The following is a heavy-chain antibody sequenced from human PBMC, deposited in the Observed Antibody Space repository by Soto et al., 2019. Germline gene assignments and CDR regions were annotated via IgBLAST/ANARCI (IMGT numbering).Heavy chain of an antibody. J-gene: IGHJ4*02. V-gene: IGHV3-74*01. CDR3: ARGPPSSSASCYLNY. D-gene: IGHD2-2*01. Sequence: PGGSLRLSCAASGFTFSNYWMHWVRQAPGKGLVWVSRINSDGSDTNYADSVKGRFTISRDNAKNTLYLQINSLRTEDTAVYYCARGPPSSSASCYLNYWGQGTLVTAPQ. CDR1: GFTFSNYW. CDR2: INSDGSDT.